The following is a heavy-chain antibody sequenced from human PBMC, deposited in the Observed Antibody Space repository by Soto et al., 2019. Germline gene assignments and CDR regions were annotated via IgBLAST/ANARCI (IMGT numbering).Heavy chain of an antibody. D-gene: IGHD3-10*01. Sequence: PGESLKISCKGSGYSLTSYWISWVRQMPGKGLEWMGRIDPSDSYTNYSPSFQGQVTISADKSISTAYLQWSSLKASDTAMYYCARQVAGVETVRGVIIGWFDPWGQGTLVTVSS. CDR2: IDPSDSYT. CDR3: ARQVAGVETVRGVIIGWFDP. J-gene: IGHJ5*02. V-gene: IGHV5-10-1*04. CDR1: GYSLTSYW.